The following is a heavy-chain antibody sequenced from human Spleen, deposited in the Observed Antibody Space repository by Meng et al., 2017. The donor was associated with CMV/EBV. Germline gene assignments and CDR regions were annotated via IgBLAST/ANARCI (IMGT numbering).Heavy chain of an antibody. CDR2: INPSGGST. D-gene: IGHD5-18*01. J-gene: IGHJ4*02. CDR3: ARDYDVDTAIYYFDY. Sequence: SGSTFTSYYMHWVRQAPGQGLEWMGVINPSGGSTSYAQKFQGRVTMTRDTSTSTVYMELSSLRSEDTAVYYCARDYDVDTAIYYFDYWGQGTLVTVSS. V-gene: IGHV1-46*01. CDR1: GSTFTSYY.